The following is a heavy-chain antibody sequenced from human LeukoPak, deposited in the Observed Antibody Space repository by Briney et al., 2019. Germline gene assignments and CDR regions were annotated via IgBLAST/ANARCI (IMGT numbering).Heavy chain of an antibody. CDR3: ARGGPAAGRFDY. CDR1: GFTFSSYW. J-gene: IGHJ4*02. D-gene: IGHD6-13*01. Sequence: GGSLRLSCAASGFTFSSYWMHWVRQAPGKGLVWVSRIKSDGSNTNYADSVKGRFTISRDNAKNTLHLQMNSLRAEDTAVYYCARGGPAAGRFDYWGQGTLVTVSS. V-gene: IGHV3-74*01. CDR2: IKSDGSNT.